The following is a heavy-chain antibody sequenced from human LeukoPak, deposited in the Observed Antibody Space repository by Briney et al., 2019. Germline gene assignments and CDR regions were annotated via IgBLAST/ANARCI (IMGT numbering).Heavy chain of an antibody. D-gene: IGHD3-22*01. CDR2: INHSGST. CDR1: GGSFSGYY. CDR3: ARDWAYDSSGYGV. J-gene: IGHJ4*02. Sequence: SETLSLTCAVYGGSFSGYYWSWIRQPPGKGLEWIGEINHSGSTNYNPSLKSRVTISVDTSKNQFSLKLSSVTAADTAVYYCARDWAYDSSGYGVWGQGTLVTVSS. V-gene: IGHV4-34*01.